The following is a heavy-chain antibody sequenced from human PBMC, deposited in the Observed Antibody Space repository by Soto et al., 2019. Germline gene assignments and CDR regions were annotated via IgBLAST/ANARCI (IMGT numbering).Heavy chain of an antibody. J-gene: IGHJ6*02. D-gene: IGHD6-19*01. Sequence: GESLKISCKGSGYSFTSYWISWVRQVPGKGLEWMGRIDPSDSYTNYSPSFQGHVTISADKSISTAYLQWSSLKASDTAMYYCAKLAVAGYYYYGMDVWGQGTTVTVS. CDR1: GYSFTSYW. CDR3: AKLAVAGYYYYGMDV. CDR2: IDPSDSYT. V-gene: IGHV5-10-1*01.